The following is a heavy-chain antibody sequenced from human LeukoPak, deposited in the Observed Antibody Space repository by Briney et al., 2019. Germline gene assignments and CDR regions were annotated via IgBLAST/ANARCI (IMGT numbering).Heavy chain of an antibody. CDR2: VSGYDGTT. D-gene: IGHD3-16*01. V-gene: IGHV3-23*01. Sequence: GGSLRLSCVASGFTFSSYAMTWVRQAPGKGQEWVSSVSGYDGTTYYADAVKGRFTISRDISKNTLYLQMNNLRDEDTAVYYCAKDSSTYGYVWNFDSWGQGTLVTVSS. CDR3: AKDSSTYGYVWNFDS. CDR1: GFTFSSYA. J-gene: IGHJ4*02.